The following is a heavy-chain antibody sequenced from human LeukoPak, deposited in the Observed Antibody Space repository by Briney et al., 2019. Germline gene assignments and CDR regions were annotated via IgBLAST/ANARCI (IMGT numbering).Heavy chain of an antibody. J-gene: IGHJ5*02. D-gene: IGHD4-17*01. CDR3: ARDVHGDYGSGWFDP. Sequence: SVKVSCKTSGGTFNNSAISWVRQAPRQGLEWLGGIMPLFGTAGYAQKFQGGVTITKDESTRTVYLELTSLTSDDTAVYYCARDVHGDYGSGWFDPWGQGTLVSVSS. V-gene: IGHV1-69*05. CDR1: GGTFNNSA. CDR2: IMPLFGTA.